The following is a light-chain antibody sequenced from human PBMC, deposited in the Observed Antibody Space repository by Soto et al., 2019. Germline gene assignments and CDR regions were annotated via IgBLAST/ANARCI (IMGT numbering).Light chain of an antibody. CDR3: QHYDSVPCT. CDR2: DAS. V-gene: IGKV1-33*01. Sequence: DIQLTQSPSSVSASVGDRVTITCQASQDIKNYLIWYQQKPGKAPNLLIYDASTLVTGVSSRFSGSGSGTDFSFTITNLQPEDIATYFCQHYDSVPCTFGRGTRLEIK. CDR1: QDIKNY. J-gene: IGKJ2*02.